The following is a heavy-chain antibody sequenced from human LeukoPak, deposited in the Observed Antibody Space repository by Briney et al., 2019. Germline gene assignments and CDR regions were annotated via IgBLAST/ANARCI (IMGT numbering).Heavy chain of an antibody. J-gene: IGHJ6*03. CDR2: IKQDGSEK. Sequence: GGSLRLSCAASGFTFSSYWMSWVRQAPGKGLEGVANIKQDGSEKYYVDSVKGRFTISRDNAKNSLYLQMNSLRAEDTAVYYCARHLTYYDFWSGYYTGYYYYYYMDVWGKGTTVTVSS. V-gene: IGHV3-7*01. D-gene: IGHD3-3*01. CDR1: GFTFSSYW. CDR3: ARHLTYYDFWSGYYTGYYYYYYMDV.